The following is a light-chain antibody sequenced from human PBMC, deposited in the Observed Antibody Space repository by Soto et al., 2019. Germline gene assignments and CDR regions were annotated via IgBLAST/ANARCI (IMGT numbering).Light chain of an antibody. V-gene: IGLV2-8*01. J-gene: IGLJ2*01. CDR1: STDVGGYNS. Sequence: QAPSASGSPGQSVTISCTGTSTDVGGYNSVSWFQHHPGKAPKLMIYEVSKRPSGVPDRFSGSKSGNTASLTVSGLQAEDEADYYCSSYGGSNNLIFGGGTKVTVL. CDR3: SSYGGSNNLI. CDR2: EVS.